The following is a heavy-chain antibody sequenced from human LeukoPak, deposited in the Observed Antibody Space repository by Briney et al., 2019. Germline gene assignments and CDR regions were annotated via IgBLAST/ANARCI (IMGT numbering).Heavy chain of an antibody. V-gene: IGHV3-23*01. CDR3: AKGERYSDYTGEYWYFDL. CDR1: AFTFRSYA. D-gene: IGHD5-12*01. CDR2: ISGSGVST. J-gene: IGHJ2*01. Sequence: GGSLRLSCAASAFTFRSYAMSWVRHAPGQGLEWVSTISGSGVSTHYADSVKGRFTISRDNSKSTLFLQMNSLRAEDTAVYSCAKGERYSDYTGEYWYFDLWGRGTLVTVSS.